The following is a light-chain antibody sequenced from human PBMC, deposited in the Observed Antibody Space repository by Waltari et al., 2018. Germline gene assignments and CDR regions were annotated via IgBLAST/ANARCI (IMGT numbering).Light chain of an antibody. CDR1: SSDVGGYNF. J-gene: IGLJ2*01. V-gene: IGLV2-23*02. Sequence: QSALTQPASVSGSPGQSLTISCTGSSSDVGGYNFVSWYQQHPGKAPKLLIYEVIKRPSGVSIRFSGSKSGNTASLTISGLQAEDEADYYCCSYIGRALFGGGTKLTVL. CDR3: CSYIGRAL. CDR2: EVI.